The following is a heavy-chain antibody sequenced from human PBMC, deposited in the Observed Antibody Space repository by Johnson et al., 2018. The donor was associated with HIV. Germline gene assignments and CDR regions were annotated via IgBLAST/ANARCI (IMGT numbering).Heavy chain of an antibody. J-gene: IGHJ3*02. CDR3: ARPDGAVASDFNAFDI. D-gene: IGHD6-19*01. Sequence: VQLVESGGGVVRPGGSLRLSCAASGFTFDDYGMSWVRQAPGKGLEWVSGINWNGGSTGYADSVKGRCTISRDNAKNSLYLQMNSLGADDTALYYCARPDGAVASDFNAFDIWGQGTMVTVSS. V-gene: IGHV3-20*04. CDR1: GFTFDDYG. CDR2: INWNGGST.